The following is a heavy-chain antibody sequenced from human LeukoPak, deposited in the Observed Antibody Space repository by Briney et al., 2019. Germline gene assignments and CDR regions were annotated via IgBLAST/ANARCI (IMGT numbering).Heavy chain of an antibody. CDR3: ARAARVATVVIY. CDR2: INPNSGGT. Sequence: ASVKVSCKASRYTFTGYYMHWVRQAPGQGLEWMGWINPNSGGTNYAQKFQGRVTMTRDTSISTAYMELSRLRSDDTAVYYCARAARVATVVIYWGEGTLVTVSS. CDR1: RYTFTGYY. D-gene: IGHD4-23*01. V-gene: IGHV1-2*02. J-gene: IGHJ4*02.